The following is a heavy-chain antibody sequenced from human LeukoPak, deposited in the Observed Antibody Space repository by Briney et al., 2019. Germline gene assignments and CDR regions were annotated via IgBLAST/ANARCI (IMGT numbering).Heavy chain of an antibody. CDR1: GFIFRSHG. CDR3: ARDRRGSENYHYFDY. D-gene: IGHD3-10*01. J-gene: IGHJ4*02. V-gene: IGHV3-33*01. CDR2: IWYDGSNK. Sequence: PGRSLRLSCAASGFIFRSHGMHWVHQAPGKGLEWVAVIWYDGSNKYYADSVKGRFTISRDNSKNTLYLEMNSLRAEDTAVYYCARDRRGSENYHYFDYWGQGTLVTVSS.